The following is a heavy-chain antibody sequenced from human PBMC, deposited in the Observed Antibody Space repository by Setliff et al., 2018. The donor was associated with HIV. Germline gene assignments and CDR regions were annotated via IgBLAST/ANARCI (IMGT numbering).Heavy chain of an antibody. CDR2: IYYSGST. CDR1: DASISNYH. V-gene: IGHV4-59*01. D-gene: IGHD2-2*01. CDR3: ARGRRSTSSYYYYYYMDV. Sequence: PSETLSLTCTVSDASISNYHWSWIRQPPGKGLEWIGYIYYSGSTNYNPSLKSRVTISVDTSKNQFSLKLSSVTAADTAVYYCARGRRSTSSYYYYYYMDVWGKGTTVTVSS. J-gene: IGHJ6*03.